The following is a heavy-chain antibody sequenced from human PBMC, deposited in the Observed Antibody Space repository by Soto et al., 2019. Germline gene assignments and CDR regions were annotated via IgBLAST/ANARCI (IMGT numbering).Heavy chain of an antibody. V-gene: IGHV3-74*01. CDR2: INSDGSGI. Sequence: GGSLRLSCAASGFMFNTYWFHWVRQAPGKGLTWVSRINSDGSGINYADSVKGRFTISRDNAKNTLYLQMSSLRAEDSAVYYCARDRYSYYDFWSGSLPYYYYGMDVWGQGTTVTVSS. J-gene: IGHJ6*02. CDR1: GFMFNTYW. D-gene: IGHD3-3*01. CDR3: ARDRYSYYDFWSGSLPYYYYGMDV.